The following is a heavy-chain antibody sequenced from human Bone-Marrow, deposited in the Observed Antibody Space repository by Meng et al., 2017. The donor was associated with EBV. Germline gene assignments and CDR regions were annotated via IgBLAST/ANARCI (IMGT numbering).Heavy chain of an antibody. V-gene: IGHV4-30-4*01. CDR2: IDYSGST. J-gene: IGHJ4*02. CDR1: GGSISSGGYH. Sequence: QVKLQESGPGLVKPSQTLSLTCAVSGGSISSGGYHWSWIRQPPGKGLEWIGYIDYSGSTYHNPSLKSRVTTSVDASNNQFSLKLSSVTAADTAVYYCATYEMGGAGKGYWGQGTLVTVSS. CDR3: ATYEMGGAGKGY. D-gene: IGHD6-19*01.